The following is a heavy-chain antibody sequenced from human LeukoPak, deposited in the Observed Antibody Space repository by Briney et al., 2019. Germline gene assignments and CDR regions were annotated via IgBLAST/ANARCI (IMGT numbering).Heavy chain of an antibody. CDR3: ARLKVIREAFDI. J-gene: IGHJ3*02. V-gene: IGHV4-59*08. CDR1: GGSISSYY. Sequence: EPSETLSLTCTVSGGSISSYYWSWIRQPPGKGLEWIGYIYYSGSTNYNPSLKSRVTISVDTSKNQFSLKLSSVTAADTAVYYCARLKVIREAFDIWGQGTMVTVSS. D-gene: IGHD2-21*01. CDR2: IYYSGST.